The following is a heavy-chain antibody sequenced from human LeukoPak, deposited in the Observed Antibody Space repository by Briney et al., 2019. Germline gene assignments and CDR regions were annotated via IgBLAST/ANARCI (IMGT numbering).Heavy chain of an antibody. D-gene: IGHD2-15*01. J-gene: IGHJ3*02. V-gene: IGHV3-11*05. CDR2: ISGSTTYT. CDR3: ARDREVVAFDI. Sequence: NSGGSLRLSCAASGFTFSDYYMSWTRQPPGKGLEWVSYISGSTTYTNYADSVRGRFTISRDNSKNSLYLQMNSLRAEDTAVYYCARDREVVAFDIWGQGTMVTVSS. CDR1: GFTFSDYY.